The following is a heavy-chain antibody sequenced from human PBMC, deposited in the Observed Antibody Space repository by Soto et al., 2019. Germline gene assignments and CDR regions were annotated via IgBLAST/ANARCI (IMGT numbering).Heavy chain of an antibody. CDR3: ARTRPYYSRRARGAFNWFDP. D-gene: IGHD3-10*01. J-gene: IGHJ5*02. CDR2: MNPNSGNT. Sequence: ASVKVSCKASGYTFTSYDINWVRQATGQGLEWMGWMNPNSGNTGYAQKFQGRVTMTRNTSISTAYMELSSLRSEDTAVYYCARTRPYYSRRARGAFNWFDPWGQGTLVTVSS. CDR1: GYTFTSYD. V-gene: IGHV1-8*01.